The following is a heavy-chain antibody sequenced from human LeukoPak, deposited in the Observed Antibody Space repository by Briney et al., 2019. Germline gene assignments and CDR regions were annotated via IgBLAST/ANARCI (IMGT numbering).Heavy chain of an antibody. J-gene: IGHJ6*03. D-gene: IGHD4-11*01. Sequence: PGGSLRLSCAASGFTFSDYYMSWIRQAPGKGLEWVSYISSSGSTIYYADSVKGRFTISRDNAKNSLYLQMNSLRAEDTAVYYCARAVTVTTKVGFYMDVWGKGTTVTVSS. V-gene: IGHV3-11*01. CDR1: GFTFSDYY. CDR2: ISSSGSTI. CDR3: ARAVTVTTKVGFYMDV.